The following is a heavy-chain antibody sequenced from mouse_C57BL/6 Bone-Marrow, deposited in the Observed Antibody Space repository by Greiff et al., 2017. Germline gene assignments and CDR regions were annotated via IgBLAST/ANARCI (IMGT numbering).Heavy chain of an antibody. J-gene: IGHJ3*01. Sequence: EVMLVESGGGLVKPGGSLKLSCAASGFTFSSSAMSWVRQTPEKRLEWVATISDGGSYTYYPDNVKGRFTISRDNAKNNLYLQMSHLKSEDTAMYYCARSDYGSSYGFAYWGQGTLVTVSA. CDR2: ISDGGSYT. CDR1: GFTFSSSA. V-gene: IGHV5-4*03. CDR3: ARSDYGSSYGFAY. D-gene: IGHD1-1*01.